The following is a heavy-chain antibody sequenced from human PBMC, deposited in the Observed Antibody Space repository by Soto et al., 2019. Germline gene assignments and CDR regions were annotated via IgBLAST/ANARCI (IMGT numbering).Heavy chain of an antibody. CDR2: ISPSGST. CDR3: ARGREQWLVSAFDI. Sequence: QVQLHQWGARLLKSSETLSLTCAVYGGSFSTYYWSWILQSPGKGLEWIGEISPSGSTNYHPSLKLRFTISLDTSKSHFSLKLKFVTAADTALYYWARGREQWLVSAFDIWDHGTMVTVSS. V-gene: IGHV4-34*01. D-gene: IGHD6-19*01. CDR1: GGSFSTYY. J-gene: IGHJ3*02.